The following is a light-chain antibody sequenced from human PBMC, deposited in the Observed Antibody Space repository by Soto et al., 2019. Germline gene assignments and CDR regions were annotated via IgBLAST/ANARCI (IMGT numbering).Light chain of an antibody. Sequence: EIVMTQSPATLSVSPGERATLSCRASQSVSSNLAWYQQKPGQAPRLLIYGASTRATGIPARFTGSGSGTEFTLIISSLQSEDVAFYYCQQYNNWPRTFGHGTKVEI. CDR1: QSVSSN. J-gene: IGKJ1*01. CDR3: QQYNNWPRT. CDR2: GAS. V-gene: IGKV3-15*01.